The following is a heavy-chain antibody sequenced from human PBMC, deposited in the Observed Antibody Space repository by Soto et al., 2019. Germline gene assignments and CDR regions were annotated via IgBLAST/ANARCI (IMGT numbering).Heavy chain of an antibody. CDR1: GFTFESCA. D-gene: IGHD1-1*01. V-gene: IGHV3-33*01. CDR2: IWYDGSNE. Sequence: QVPLVESWGGVVQPGRSLRLSCAASGFTFESCAMYWVRQTPGKGLEWVAVIWYDGSNEQYVDSVKGRFTISRDNPKNTLYRQMSSLRAEDTAVYFCARGLSTRHYYGMAVWGRGTTVIVSS. CDR3: ARGLSTRHYYGMAV. J-gene: IGHJ6*02.